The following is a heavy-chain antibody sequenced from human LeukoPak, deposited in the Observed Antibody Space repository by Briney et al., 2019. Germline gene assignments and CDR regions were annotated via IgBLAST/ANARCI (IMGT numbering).Heavy chain of an antibody. CDR2: MYHSGST. V-gene: IGHV4-38-2*02. J-gene: IGHJ4*02. CDR3: ARDTGYYDGDGRYYFDY. D-gene: IGHD3-22*01. CDR1: GYSFSSGYY. Sequence: SETLSPTCAVSGYSFSSGYYWGWIRQPPGKGLEWIGSMYHSGSTYYNPSLRSRVTIAMDTSKNQFSLKLSSMTAADSAVYYCARDTGYYDGDGRYYFDYRGQGTLVTVSS.